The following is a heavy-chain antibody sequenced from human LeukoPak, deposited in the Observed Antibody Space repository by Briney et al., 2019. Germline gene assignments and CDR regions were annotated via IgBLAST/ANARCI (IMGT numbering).Heavy chain of an antibody. CDR3: ARAHPYGSGSSDY. Sequence: SSETLSLTCTVSGGSISSSNYYWGWIRQPAGKGLEWIGRIYTSGSTNYNPSLKSRGTMSVDTSKNQYSLKLSSVTAADTAVYYCARAHPYGSGSSDYWGQGTLVTVSS. CDR2: IYTSGST. CDR1: GGSISSSNYY. V-gene: IGHV4-61*02. J-gene: IGHJ4*02. D-gene: IGHD3-10*01.